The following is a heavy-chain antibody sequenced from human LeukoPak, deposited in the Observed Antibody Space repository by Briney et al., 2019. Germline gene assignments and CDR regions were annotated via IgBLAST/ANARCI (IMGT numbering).Heavy chain of an antibody. CDR3: AREARGNYDILTGYYGTSGIDY. V-gene: IGHV4-59*01. J-gene: IGHJ4*02. Sequence: SETLSLTCTVSGGSISSYYWSWIRQPPGKGLEWIGYIYYSGSTNYNPSLKSRVTISVDTSKNQFSLKLGSVTAADTAVYYCAREARGNYDILTGYYGTSGIDYWGQGTLVTVSS. CDR1: GGSISSYY. D-gene: IGHD3-9*01. CDR2: IYYSGST.